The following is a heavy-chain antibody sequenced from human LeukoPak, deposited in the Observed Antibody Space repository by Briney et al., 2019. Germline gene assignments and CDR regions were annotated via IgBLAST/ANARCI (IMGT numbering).Heavy chain of an antibody. CDR3: AGRGTRTIVVVPAALSY. CDR2: INHSGST. CDR1: GGSFSGYH. V-gene: IGHV4-34*01. Sequence: PSETLSLTCAVYGGSFSGYHWSWIRQPPGKGLEWIGEINHSGSTNYNPSLKSRVTISVDTSKNQFSLKLSSVTAADTAVYYCAGRGTRTIVVVPAALSYWGQGTLVTVSS. D-gene: IGHD2-2*01. J-gene: IGHJ4*02.